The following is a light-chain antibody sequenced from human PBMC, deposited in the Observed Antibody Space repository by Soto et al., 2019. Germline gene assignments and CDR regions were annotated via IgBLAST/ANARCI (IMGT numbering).Light chain of an antibody. CDR2: GAS. J-gene: IGKJ5*01. Sequence: EIVLTQSPGTLSLSPGERATLSCRASQSVSSSYLAWYQQKPGQAPRLLIYGASGRATGIPDRFSGSGSGTDFTLTISRLEPEDFAVYYCQQYGSSPGITFGQGTRLKIK. V-gene: IGKV3-20*01. CDR1: QSVSSSY. CDR3: QQYGSSPGIT.